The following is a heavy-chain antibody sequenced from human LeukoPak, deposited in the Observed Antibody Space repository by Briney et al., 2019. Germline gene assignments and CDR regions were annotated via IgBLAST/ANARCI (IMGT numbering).Heavy chain of an antibody. D-gene: IGHD6-6*01. V-gene: IGHV1-69*13. Sequence: ASVKVSCKASGCTFSSYAISWVRQAPGQGLEWMGGIIPNCGTANYAQKFQGRVTITGDESTSTAYMELSSLRSEDTAVYYCARVRQEAARPYYYDDMDVWGKGTTVTVSS. CDR3: ARVRQEAARPYYYDDMDV. CDR2: IIPNCGTA. J-gene: IGHJ6*03. CDR1: GCTFSSYA.